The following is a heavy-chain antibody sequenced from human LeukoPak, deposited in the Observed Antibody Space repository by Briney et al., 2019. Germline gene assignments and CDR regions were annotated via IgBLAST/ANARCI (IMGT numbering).Heavy chain of an antibody. D-gene: IGHD6-19*01. V-gene: IGHV3-74*01. CDR2: VNSDGNSR. CDR1: GFTLSSYW. CDR3: ARDPAPSGWYDY. Sequence: GGSLRLSCAASGFTLSSYWMHWVRQAPGKGLVWVSRVNSDGNSRTYADSVKGRFTISRDNAKNTLYLQMDSLRAEDTAVYYCARDPAPSGWYDYWGQGTLVTVSS. J-gene: IGHJ4*02.